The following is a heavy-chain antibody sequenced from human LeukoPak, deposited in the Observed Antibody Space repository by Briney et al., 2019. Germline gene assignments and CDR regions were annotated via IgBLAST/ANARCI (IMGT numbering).Heavy chain of an antibody. V-gene: IGHV5-51*01. J-gene: IGHJ4*02. Sequence: GESLKISCKVSGYSFTSYCIGWVRQMPGKGLEWMGIIYPGDSHPTYSPSFQGQVTFSADNSINTAYLQWSSLRASDTAIYYCARQMGVASRKNYFDSWGQGTLVTVSA. CDR2: IYPGDSHP. D-gene: IGHD5-12*01. CDR1: GYSFTSYC. CDR3: ARQMGVASRKNYFDS.